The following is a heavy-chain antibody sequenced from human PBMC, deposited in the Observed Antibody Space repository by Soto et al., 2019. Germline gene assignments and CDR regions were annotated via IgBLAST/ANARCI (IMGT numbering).Heavy chain of an antibody. CDR2: ISYDVGTK. Sequence: GGSLSLSCTASGFSFSSYTMHWVRQAPGKGLEWVAFISYDVGTKNYADSVKGRFSISRDNSKKILYLDMDSLRPEDTATYYCARDLGYGSNPLDPWGQGTLVTGSS. V-gene: IGHV3-30*16. CDR3: ARDLGYGSNPLDP. CDR1: GFSFSSYT. J-gene: IGHJ5*02. D-gene: IGHD6-13*01.